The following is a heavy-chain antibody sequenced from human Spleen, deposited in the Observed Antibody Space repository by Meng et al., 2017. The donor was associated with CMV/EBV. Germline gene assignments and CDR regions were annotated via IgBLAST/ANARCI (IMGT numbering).Heavy chain of an antibody. D-gene: IGHD3-3*01. CDR1: GGSFSGYY. V-gene: IGHV4-34*01. Sequence: VKRHQWASGLLKPSETLSLTCAVYGGSFSGYYWSWIRQHPGKGLEWIGEINHSGSTNYNPSLKSRVTISVDTSKNQFSLKLSSVTAADTAVYYCARGQSTHTRRSGYDNDYWGQGTLVTVSS. CDR2: INHSGST. CDR3: ARGQSTHTRRSGYDNDY. J-gene: IGHJ4*02.